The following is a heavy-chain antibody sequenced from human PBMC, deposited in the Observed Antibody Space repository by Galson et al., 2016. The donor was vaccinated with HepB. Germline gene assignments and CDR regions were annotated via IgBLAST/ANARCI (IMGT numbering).Heavy chain of an antibody. CDR3: ASFRGRPITGCTTSTCSFDY. V-gene: IGHV4-30-2*01. Sequence: LSLTCAVSGASINSDVYSWSWIRQPPGKGLEWVGYIYRSGSTYYNPSLKSRLTISLDTSKNQFSLTLNSVTAADTAVYYCASFRGRPITGCTTSTCSFDYWGQGTLVTVSS. CDR1: GASINSDVYS. J-gene: IGHJ4*02. D-gene: IGHD3-16*01. CDR2: IYRSGST.